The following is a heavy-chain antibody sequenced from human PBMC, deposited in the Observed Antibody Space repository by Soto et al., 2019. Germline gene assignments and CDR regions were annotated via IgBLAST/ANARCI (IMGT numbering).Heavy chain of an antibody. CDR1: GYTFTTYA. CDR3: ARGSNSAGGPAP. CDR2: INAGNGNT. D-gene: IGHD3-10*01. V-gene: IGHV1-3*01. J-gene: IGHJ5*02. Sequence: QVQLVQSGPEVKKPGASVKVSCKASGYTFTTYAIHWVRQAPGQGLEWMGWINAGNGNTEFSERFRGRVTITRDTSAGTAHMDLTGLTSEATAVYYCARGSNSAGGPAPWGQGTLVTASS.